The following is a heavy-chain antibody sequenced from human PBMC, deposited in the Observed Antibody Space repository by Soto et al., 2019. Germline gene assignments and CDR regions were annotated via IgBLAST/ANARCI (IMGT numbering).Heavy chain of an antibody. D-gene: IGHD3-9*01. J-gene: IGHJ5*02. CDR1: GFSLSTSGVG. CDR2: IYWDDDK. Sequence: QITLKESGPTLVKPTQTLTLTCTFSGFSLSTSGVGVGWIRQPPGKALEWLALIYWDDDKRYSPSLKSRLTITKDTSKNQVLLTLTKMEPGDTATYYCAHTPLYYDILTGYYKEYNWFHPGGQGTLVTGSS. CDR3: AHTPLYYDILTGYYKEYNWFHP. V-gene: IGHV2-5*02.